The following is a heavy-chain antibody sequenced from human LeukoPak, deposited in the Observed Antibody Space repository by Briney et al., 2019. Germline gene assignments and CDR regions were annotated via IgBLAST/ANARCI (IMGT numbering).Heavy chain of an antibody. D-gene: IGHD2-21*01. CDR3: AKDTVDYYSGMDV. J-gene: IGHJ6*02. Sequence: PGGSLRLSCAASGFTFSSYGMHWVRQAPGKGLEWVAFIRYDGSNKYYADSVKGRFTISRDNSKNTLYLQMNSLRAEDTAVYYCAKDTVDYYSGMDVWGQGTTVTVSS. V-gene: IGHV3-30*02. CDR1: GFTFSSYG. CDR2: IRYDGSNK.